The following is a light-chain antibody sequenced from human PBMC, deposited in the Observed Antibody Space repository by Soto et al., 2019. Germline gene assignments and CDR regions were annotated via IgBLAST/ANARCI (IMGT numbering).Light chain of an antibody. Sequence: EIVVTQSPGILSVSPGDRATLSCRASQSVGRNLAWYQQKPGQAPTLLIYAASTRATGLPARFSGSGSGTDLTLNISSLQSEDFAGYYCQEYSKWPLFTFGPGTRVDIK. J-gene: IGKJ3*01. V-gene: IGKV3-15*01. CDR1: QSVGRN. CDR2: AAS. CDR3: QEYSKWPLFT.